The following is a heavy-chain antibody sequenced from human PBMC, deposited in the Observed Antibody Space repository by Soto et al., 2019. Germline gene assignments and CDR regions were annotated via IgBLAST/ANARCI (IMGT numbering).Heavy chain of an antibody. CDR3: ARDQSVLLWFGAN. D-gene: IGHD3-10*01. Sequence: GGSLRLSCAASGFTFSTYNMNWVRQAPGKGLEWVSSISSSSSYIYYADSVKGRFTISRDNAKNSLYLQMNSLRAEDTAVYYCARDQSVLLWFGANWGQGTLVTVSS. CDR1: GFTFSTYN. V-gene: IGHV3-21*01. J-gene: IGHJ4*02. CDR2: ISSSSSYI.